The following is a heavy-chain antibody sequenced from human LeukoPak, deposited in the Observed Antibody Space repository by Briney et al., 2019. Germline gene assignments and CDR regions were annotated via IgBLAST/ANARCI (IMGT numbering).Heavy chain of an antibody. CDR1: GGTFSSYA. J-gene: IGHJ5*02. Sequence: SVKVSCKASGGTFSSYAISWVRQAPGQGLEWMGGIIPIFGTANYAQKFQGRVTITADKSTSTAYMELSSLRSEDTAVYYCARVFGYCSSTSCYGGSWFDPWGQGTLVTVPS. D-gene: IGHD2-2*03. CDR2: IIPIFGTA. V-gene: IGHV1-69*06. CDR3: ARVFGYCSSTSCYGGSWFDP.